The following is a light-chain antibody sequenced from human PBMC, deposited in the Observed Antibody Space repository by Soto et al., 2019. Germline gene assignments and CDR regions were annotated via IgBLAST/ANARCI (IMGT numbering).Light chain of an antibody. Sequence: EILMTQSPATLSVSRWERATLSCMAVQSVSSNLAWYQQKPGQAPRLLIYGVSTRATDIPARFSGSGSGTEFTLTISSLQSEDFAVYYCQQYNNWPPTWTFGQGTKV. CDR2: GVS. J-gene: IGKJ1*01. CDR3: QQYNNWPPTWT. CDR1: QSVSSN. V-gene: IGKV3-15*01.